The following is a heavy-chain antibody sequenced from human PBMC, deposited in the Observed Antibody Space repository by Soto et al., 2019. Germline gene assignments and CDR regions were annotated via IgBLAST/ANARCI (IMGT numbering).Heavy chain of an antibody. J-gene: IGHJ2*01. CDR3: ARGRLGFGVVISLSYFDL. D-gene: IGHD3-3*01. CDR2: INHSGST. CDR1: GGSFSGYY. Sequence: PSETLSLTCAVYGGSFSGYYWNWIRQPPGKGLEWIGEINHSGSTNYNPSLKSRVTISVDTSKNQFALTLSSVTAAETAVYSCARGRLGFGVVISLSYFDLWGRGTLVTVSS. V-gene: IGHV4-34*01.